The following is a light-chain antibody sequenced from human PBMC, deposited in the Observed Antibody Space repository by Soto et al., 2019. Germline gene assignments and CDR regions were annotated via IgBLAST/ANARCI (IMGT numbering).Light chain of an antibody. V-gene: IGLV1-44*01. Sequence: QSVLTQPPSASGTPGQRVSISCSGSSSNIGSNTVNWYQQLPGTAPKLFIYSNNQRPSGVPDRFSGSKSGTSASLAISGLQSEDEADYYCAAWADSLNGVVFGEGTQLTVL. CDR2: SNN. CDR3: AAWADSLNGVV. CDR1: SSNIGSNT. J-gene: IGLJ2*01.